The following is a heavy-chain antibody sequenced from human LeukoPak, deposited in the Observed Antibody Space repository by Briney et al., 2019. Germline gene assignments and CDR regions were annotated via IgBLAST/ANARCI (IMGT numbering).Heavy chain of an antibody. CDR1: GFTFSSYS. CDR2: LSSSSTTI. CDR3: AGLDTAMITSSDY. V-gene: IGHV3-48*04. Sequence: GGSLRLSCAASGFTFSSYSMNWVRQAPGKGLEWVSYLSSSSTTIYYADSVKGRFTISRDNAKNSLYLQMNSLRVEDTAVYYCAGLDTAMITSSDYWGQGTLVTVSS. D-gene: IGHD5-18*01. J-gene: IGHJ4*02.